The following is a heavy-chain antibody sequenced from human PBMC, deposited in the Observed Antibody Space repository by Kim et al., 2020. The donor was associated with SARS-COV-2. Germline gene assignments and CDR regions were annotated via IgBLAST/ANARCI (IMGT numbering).Heavy chain of an antibody. J-gene: IGHJ4*02. Sequence: TPSLKSRVTISVDTSKNQFSLKLSSVTAADTAVYYCASRKEYSSSWYLNYWGQGTLVTVSS. V-gene: IGHV4-34*01. D-gene: IGHD6-13*01. CDR3: ASRKEYSSSWYLNY.